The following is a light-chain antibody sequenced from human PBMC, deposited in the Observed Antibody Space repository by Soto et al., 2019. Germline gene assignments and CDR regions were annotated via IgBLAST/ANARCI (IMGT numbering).Light chain of an antibody. V-gene: IGKV3-20*01. CDR1: QSVSSN. CDR2: GAS. CDR3: QQYGRSIT. Sequence: EIVMTQSPATLSVSPGGRSTRSCRASQSVSSNLAWYQQKPGQAPRLLIYGASSRATGIPDRFSGSGSGTDFTLTINRLEPQDFAVYYCQQYGRSITFGQGTRLEIK. J-gene: IGKJ5*01.